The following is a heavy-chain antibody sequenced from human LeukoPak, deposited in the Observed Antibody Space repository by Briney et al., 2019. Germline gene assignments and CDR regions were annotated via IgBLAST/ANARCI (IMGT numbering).Heavy chain of an antibody. D-gene: IGHD2-2*01. Sequence: ASVKVSCKASGYTFTGYFMHWVRQAPGQGLEWMGWSNPDSGGTNYAQKLQGRVTMTTDTSTSTAYMELRSLRSHAPAVYYCARVIVVVPAATIDLSYYYYYYYMDVWGKGTTVTVSS. J-gene: IGHJ6*03. CDR3: ARVIVVVPAATIDLSYYYYYYYMDV. CDR1: GYTFTGYF. CDR2: SNPDSGGT. V-gene: IGHV1-2*02.